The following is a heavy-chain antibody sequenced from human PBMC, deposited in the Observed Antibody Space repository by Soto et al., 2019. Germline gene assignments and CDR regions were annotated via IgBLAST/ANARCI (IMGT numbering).Heavy chain of an antibody. Sequence: QITLKESGPTLVKRTQTVTLTCAFSGFSLSTSGVGVGWIRQPPGKALDWLALIYWDDDKHYSPSLKSRLTITKDTSKNQVVLTMTNMDPVDTATYYCAHRAGGWFDGWGQGALVTVSS. V-gene: IGHV2-5*02. CDR1: GFSLSTSGVG. CDR3: AHRAGGWFDG. J-gene: IGHJ5*02. CDR2: IYWDDDK.